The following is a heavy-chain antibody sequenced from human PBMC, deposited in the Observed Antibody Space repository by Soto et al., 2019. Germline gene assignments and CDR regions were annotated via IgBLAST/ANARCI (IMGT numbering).Heavy chain of an antibody. CDR1: GGSISSSSYY. J-gene: IGHJ6*02. CDR3: ARPDCSGGSCYSDYYYGLEA. CDR2: IYYSGST. D-gene: IGHD2-15*01. Sequence: PSETRSLTCTVAGGSISSSSYYWGWIRQPPGKGLEWIGSIYYSGSTYYNPSLKSRVTISVDTSKNQFSLKLSSVTGADPAVYYCARPDCSGGSCYSDYYYGLEAWGQGTTVNVS. V-gene: IGHV4-39*01.